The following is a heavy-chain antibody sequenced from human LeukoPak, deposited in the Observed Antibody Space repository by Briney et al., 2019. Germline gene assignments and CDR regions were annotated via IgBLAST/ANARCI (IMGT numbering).Heavy chain of an antibody. CDR1: GGSINSTNNY. V-gene: IGHV4-39*01. D-gene: IGHD3-10*01. CDR2: IFYSGST. Sequence: SETLSLTCTVSGGSINSTNNYWGWVRQPPGKGLEWIGTIFYSGSTYYNPSLKSRVTISGDTSKNQFPLKLTSVTAADTAVYYCARHIGFDAFDIGGQGTMVTVSS. J-gene: IGHJ3*02. CDR3: ARHIGFDAFDI.